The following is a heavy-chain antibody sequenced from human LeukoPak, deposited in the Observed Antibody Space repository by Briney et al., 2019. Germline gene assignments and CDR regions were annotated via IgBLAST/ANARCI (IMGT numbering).Heavy chain of an antibody. J-gene: IGHJ5*02. CDR1: GGSFSGYY. D-gene: IGHD3-16*02. CDR3: ARLDLTYVWGSYRYHSSAWFDP. V-gene: IGHV4-34*01. CDR2: INHSGST. Sequence: PSETLSLACAVYGGSFSGYYWSWIRQPPGKGLEWIGEINHSGSTNYNPSLKSRVTISVDTSKNQFSLKLSSVTAADTAVYYCARLDLTYVWGSYRYHSSAWFDPWGQGTLVTVSS.